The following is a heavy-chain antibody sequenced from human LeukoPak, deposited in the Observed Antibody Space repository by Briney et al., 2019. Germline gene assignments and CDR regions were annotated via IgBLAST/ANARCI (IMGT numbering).Heavy chain of an antibody. J-gene: IGHJ4*02. CDR3: ARRDGPICSGGSCPFDY. V-gene: IGHV5-51*01. D-gene: IGHD2-15*01. CDR2: IYPGDSAT. Sequence: GESLKISCKGSGYSFTSYWLGWVRPMPEKGLELMGIIYPGDSATRYSTSYQGQVNISADKSISTAYLQWSSLKASDTAMYYCARRDGPICSGGSCPFDYWGQGTLVTVSS. CDR1: GYSFTSYW.